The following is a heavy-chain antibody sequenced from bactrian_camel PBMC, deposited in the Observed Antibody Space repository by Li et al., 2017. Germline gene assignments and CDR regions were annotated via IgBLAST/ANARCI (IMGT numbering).Heavy chain of an antibody. CDR3: ARGLSLYTY. V-gene: IGHV3S6*01. CDR2: IDDRGSVT. J-gene: IGHJ4*01. CDR1: GYTGSRYC. D-gene: IGHD2*01. Sequence: VQLVESGGGSVQAGGSLRLSCAASGYTGSRYCMGWFRQAPGKGLEWVSSIDDRGSVTNYANSVKGRFTISRDDAKNTVYLQMNSPKPEDTAVYYCARGLSLYTYWGQGTQVTVS.